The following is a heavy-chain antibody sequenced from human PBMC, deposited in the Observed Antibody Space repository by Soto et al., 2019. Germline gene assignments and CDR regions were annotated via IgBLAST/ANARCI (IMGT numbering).Heavy chain of an antibody. V-gene: IGHV3-23*01. CDR1: GFTFSSYA. CDR2: ISGSGGST. J-gene: IGHJ4*02. D-gene: IGHD3-3*01. Sequence: GGSLRLSCAASGFTFSSYAMSWVRQAPGKGLEWVSAISGSGGSTYYADSVKGRFTISRDNSKNTLYLQMNSLRAEDTAVYYCAKTYDFWSGYPTNYFDYWGQGTLVTVSS. CDR3: AKTYDFWSGYPTNYFDY.